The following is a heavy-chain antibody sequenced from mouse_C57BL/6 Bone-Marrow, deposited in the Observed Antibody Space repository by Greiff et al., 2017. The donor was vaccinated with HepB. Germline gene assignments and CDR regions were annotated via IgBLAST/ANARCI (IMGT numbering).Heavy chain of an antibody. D-gene: IGHD1-1*02. J-gene: IGHJ1*03. CDR1: GYSITSDY. CDR2: ISYSGST. Sequence: EVQRVESGPGLAKPSQTLSLTCSVTGYSITSDYWNWIRKFPGNKLEYMGYISYSGSTYYNPSLKSRISITRDTSKNQYYLQLNSVTTEDTATYYCARYHYGPTWYFDVWGTGTTVTVSS. V-gene: IGHV3-8*01. CDR3: ARYHYGPTWYFDV.